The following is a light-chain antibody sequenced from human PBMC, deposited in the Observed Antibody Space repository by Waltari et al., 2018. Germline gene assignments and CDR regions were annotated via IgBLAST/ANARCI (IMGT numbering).Light chain of an antibody. V-gene: IGKV3-15*01. J-gene: IGKJ3*01. CDR2: GAS. CDR3: QQYNNWPST. Sequence: EIVMTQSPATLSVSPGERAPLSCRASQSVSSNFAWYQQNPGQAPRLLIYGASTRATGIPARFSGSGSGTEFTLTISSLQSEDFAVYYCQQYNNWPSTFGPGTKVDIK. CDR1: QSVSSN.